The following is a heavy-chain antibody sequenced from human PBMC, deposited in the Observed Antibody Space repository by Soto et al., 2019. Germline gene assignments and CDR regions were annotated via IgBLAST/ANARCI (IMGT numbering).Heavy chain of an antibody. CDR2: IYYNGFI. Sequence: QLQLQESGPGLVKPLETLSLICTVSGGSISSRNYYWGWIRQPPGKGLEWIGSIYYNGFIYYNPSLKSRVTISVDTSKNQFSLRLNSVTAADPAVYYCARQADFWSGGGGFDPWGQGTLVTVSS. CDR3: ARQADFWSGGGGFDP. CDR1: GGSISSRNYY. V-gene: IGHV4-39*01. D-gene: IGHD3-3*01. J-gene: IGHJ5*02.